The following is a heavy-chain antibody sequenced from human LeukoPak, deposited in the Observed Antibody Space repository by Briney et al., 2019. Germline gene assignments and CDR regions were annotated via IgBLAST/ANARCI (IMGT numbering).Heavy chain of an antibody. V-gene: IGHV1-69*01. D-gene: IGHD3-10*01. J-gene: IGHJ6*02. CDR2: IIPIFGTA. Sequence: GASVNVSFKASGGTFSSYAISWVRQAPGQGLEWMGGIIPIFGTANYAQKFQGRVTITADESTSTAYMELSSLRSEDTAVYYCARDRGPYYYYGMDVWGQGTTVTVSS. CDR3: ARDRGPYYYYGMDV. CDR1: GGTFSSYA.